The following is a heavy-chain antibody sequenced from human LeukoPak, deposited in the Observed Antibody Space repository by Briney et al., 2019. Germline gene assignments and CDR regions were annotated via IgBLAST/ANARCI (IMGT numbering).Heavy chain of an antibody. CDR1: GFTFSSYW. J-gene: IGHJ4*02. D-gene: IGHD2-2*01. Sequence: GGSLRLSCAASGFTFSSYWMSWVRQAPGKGLEWVANIKQDGSEKYYVDSVKGRFTISRDNAKNSLYLQMNSLRAEDTAVYYCARDWCSGTSCYVPRAYFDYWGQGTLVTVSS. V-gene: IGHV3-7*01. CDR3: ARDWCSGTSCYVPRAYFDY. CDR2: IKQDGSEK.